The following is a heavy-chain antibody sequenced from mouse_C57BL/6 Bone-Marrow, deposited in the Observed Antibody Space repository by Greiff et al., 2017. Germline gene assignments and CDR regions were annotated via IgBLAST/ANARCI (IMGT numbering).Heavy chain of an antibody. V-gene: IGHV1-26*01. CDR3: AREGLSYYTPDY. J-gene: IGHJ2*01. CDR2: INPNNGGT. CDR1: GYTFTDYY. D-gene: IGHD2-12*01. Sequence: VQLQQSGPELVKPGASVKISCKASGYTFTDYYMNWVKQSHGKSLEWIGDINPNNGGTSYNQKLKGKATLTVDKSSSTAYMELRSLTSEASAVYYCAREGLSYYTPDYWGQGTTLTVSS.